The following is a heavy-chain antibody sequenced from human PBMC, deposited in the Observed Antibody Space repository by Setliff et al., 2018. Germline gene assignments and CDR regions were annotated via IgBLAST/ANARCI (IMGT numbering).Heavy chain of an antibody. J-gene: IGHJ4*02. V-gene: IGHV3-7*01. D-gene: IGHD6-19*01. CDR1: GFTFTNYW. Sequence: GGSLRLSCAASGFTFTNYWINWVRQAPGKGLEWVANIKQDESEKHYVGSVKGRFTISRDNARNSVYLQMNSLRVEDTAVYYCATSDWYAAFDHWGQGTLVTVSS. CDR2: IKQDESEK. CDR3: ATSDWYAAFDH.